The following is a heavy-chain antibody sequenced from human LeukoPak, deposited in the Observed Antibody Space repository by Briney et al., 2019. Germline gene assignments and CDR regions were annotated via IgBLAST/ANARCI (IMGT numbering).Heavy chain of an antibody. V-gene: IGHV3-7*01. CDR1: GFTFSSYW. CDR3: ARDQDAYSGSYKY. J-gene: IGHJ4*02. D-gene: IGHD1-26*01. Sequence: GGSLRLSCAASGFTFSSYWMSWVRQAPGKGLEWVANIKQDGSEKYYVDPVKGRFTISRDNAKNSLYLQMNSLRAEDTAVYYCARDQDAYSGSYKYWGQGTLVTVSS. CDR2: IKQDGSEK.